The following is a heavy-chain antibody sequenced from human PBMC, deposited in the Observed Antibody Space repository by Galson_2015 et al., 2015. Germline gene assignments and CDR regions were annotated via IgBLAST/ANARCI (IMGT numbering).Heavy chain of an antibody. Sequence: SVKVSCKAPGYTFTGYYMHWVRQAPGQGLEWMGRINPKSGSTDFVQKFQGWVTMTRDTSISTAYMELSRLRSDDTAVYYCARSMGSSWLDVWGKGTTVTVSS. CDR1: GYTFTGYY. J-gene: IGHJ6*04. D-gene: IGHD6-19*01. CDR3: ARSMGSSWLDV. CDR2: INPKSGST. V-gene: IGHV1-2*04.